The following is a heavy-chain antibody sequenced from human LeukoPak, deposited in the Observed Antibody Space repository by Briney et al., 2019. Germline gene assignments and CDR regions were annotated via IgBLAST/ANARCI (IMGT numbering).Heavy chain of an antibody. CDR3: ARDRLRTWYLDL. V-gene: IGHV3-48*01. CDR2: VSGSGGTI. CDR1: GFTLSGYS. Sequence: PGGSLGLSCAASGFTLSGYSLNWVRRAPGKGLEWISYVSGSGGTIYYADSVMGRFTISRDNAKNSLYLQMNSLRAEDTAVYYCARDRLRTWYLDLWGRGTLVTVSS. J-gene: IGHJ2*01. D-gene: IGHD2-8*01.